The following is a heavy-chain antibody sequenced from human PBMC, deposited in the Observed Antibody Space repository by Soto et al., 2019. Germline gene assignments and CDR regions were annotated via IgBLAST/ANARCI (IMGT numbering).Heavy chain of an antibody. V-gene: IGHV1-2*02. CDR2: INPNSGGT. Sequence: ASVKVSCKASGYTFTGYYMHWVRQAPGQGLEWMGWINPNSGGTNYAQKFQGRITMTRDTSISTAYMELSKLRCDDTAGYYWARLSRWLVRSLVLVYWGQGTLVTVSS. CDR3: ARLSRWLVRSLVLVY. D-gene: IGHD6-19*01. CDR1: GYTFTGYY. J-gene: IGHJ4*02.